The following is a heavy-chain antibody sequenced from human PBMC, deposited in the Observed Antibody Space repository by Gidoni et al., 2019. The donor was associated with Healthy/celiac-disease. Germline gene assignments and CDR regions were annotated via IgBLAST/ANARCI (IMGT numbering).Heavy chain of an antibody. CDR3: ARAPLRVLMVYATPYFDY. Sequence: QVQLVESGGGVVQPGRSLRLSCAASGFTFSSYAMHWVRQAPGKGLEWVAVISYDGSNKYYADSVKGRFTISRDNSKNTLYLQMNSLRAEDTAVYYCARAPLRVLMVYATPYFDYWGQGTLVTVSS. J-gene: IGHJ4*02. CDR1: GFTFSSYA. D-gene: IGHD2-8*01. V-gene: IGHV3-30*04. CDR2: ISYDGSNK.